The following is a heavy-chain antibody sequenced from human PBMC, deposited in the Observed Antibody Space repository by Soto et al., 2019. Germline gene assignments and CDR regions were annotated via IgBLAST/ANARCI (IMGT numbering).Heavy chain of an antibody. CDR3: AKAAAARDY. J-gene: IGHJ4*02. V-gene: IGHV3-9*01. CDR2: ISWNSGSI. CDR1: GFTFDDYA. D-gene: IGHD6-13*01. Sequence: EVQLVESGGGLVQPGRSLRLSCAASGFTFDDYAMLWVRQAPGKGLEWVSGISWNSGSIGYADSVKGRFTISRDNAKNSLYLQMNSLRAEDTALYYCAKAAAARDYWGQGTLVTVSS.